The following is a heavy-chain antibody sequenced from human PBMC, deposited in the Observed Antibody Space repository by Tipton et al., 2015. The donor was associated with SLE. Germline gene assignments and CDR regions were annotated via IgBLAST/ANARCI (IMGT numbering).Heavy chain of an antibody. Sequence: TLSLTCTFSGGSISGSYWSYIRQPPGRGLEWIGLIYTSGSTNYNPSLKSRVTLSLDTSKNQFSLKLTSLTAADTAVYYCARRLSGYYPNWGQGTLVTVSS. CDR2: IYTSGST. D-gene: IGHD3-22*01. V-gene: IGHV4-4*08. CDR1: GGSISGSY. J-gene: IGHJ4*02. CDR3: ARRLSGYYPN.